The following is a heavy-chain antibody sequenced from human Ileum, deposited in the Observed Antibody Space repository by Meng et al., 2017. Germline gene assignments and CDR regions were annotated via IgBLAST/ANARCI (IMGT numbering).Heavy chain of an antibody. CDR3: LHRREGIRAKYYFDY. V-gene: IGHV2-5*02. CDR1: GFSLSTTEVA. D-gene: IGHD1-26*01. Sequence: SGPTLVKPTQTLTLTCTFSGFSLSTTEVAVGWIRQSPGKALEWLALIYWDDDKRYRPSLESRLTITKDTSSNRVVLTMTNMESVDTATYYCLHRREGIRAKYYFDYWGQETLVTVSS. J-gene: IGHJ4*02. CDR2: IYWDDDK.